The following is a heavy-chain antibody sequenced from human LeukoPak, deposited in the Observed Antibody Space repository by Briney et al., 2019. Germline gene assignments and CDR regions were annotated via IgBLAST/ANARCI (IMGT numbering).Heavy chain of an antibody. V-gene: IGHV3-74*01. J-gene: IGHJ4*02. CDR2: INSDVRST. CDR3: ARGPAANSGNYYAGDY. CDR1: GFRFIIYW. Sequence: GGSLRLSCAASGFRFIIYWMHWVRQAHGKGMVWVSRINSDVRSTSYADSVKGRFTISRDNANNTLYLQMNSLRAEDTAVYYCARGPAANSGNYYAGDYWGQGTLVTVSS. D-gene: IGHD1-26*01.